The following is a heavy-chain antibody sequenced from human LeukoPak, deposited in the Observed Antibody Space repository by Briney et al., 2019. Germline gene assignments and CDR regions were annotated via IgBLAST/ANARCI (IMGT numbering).Heavy chain of an antibody. Sequence: PSETLSLTCAVYGGSFSGYYWSWIRQPPGKGLEWIGEINHSGSTNYNPSLKSRVTISVDTSKNQFSLKLSSVTAADTAVCYCARGRGYSYGTPFDYWGQGTLVTVSS. D-gene: IGHD5-18*01. V-gene: IGHV4-34*01. CDR1: GGSFSGYY. CDR3: ARGRGYSYGTPFDY. J-gene: IGHJ4*02. CDR2: INHSGST.